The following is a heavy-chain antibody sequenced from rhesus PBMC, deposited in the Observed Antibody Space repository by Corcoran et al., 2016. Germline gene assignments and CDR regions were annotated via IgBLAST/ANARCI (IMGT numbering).Heavy chain of an antibody. Sequence: QVQLQESGPAVVKPSETLSLTCAVSGGSISSSKWWSWIRQSPGKGLEWIGGIYVRGGSTEYNPSLTSRVTISIDTSKNQFSLKLSSVTAADTAVYYCARHGILDAFDFWGQGLRVTVSS. J-gene: IGHJ3*01. CDR2: IYVRGGST. D-gene: IGHD2-21*01. CDR3: ARHGILDAFDF. V-gene: IGHV4-93*02. CDR1: GGSISSSKW.